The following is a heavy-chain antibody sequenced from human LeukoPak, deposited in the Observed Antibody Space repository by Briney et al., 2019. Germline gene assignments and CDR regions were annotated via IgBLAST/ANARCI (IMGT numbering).Heavy chain of an antibody. D-gene: IGHD6-19*01. CDR3: ARGIVAVAGTWFDP. Sequence: SETLSLTCTVSGGSISNSYWSWIRQPPGKGLEWIGFIHYSGSTNYNPSLKSRVAMSVDTSKNQFSLKLSSVTAADTAVYYCARGIVAVAGTWFDPWGQGTLVTVSS. J-gene: IGHJ5*02. V-gene: IGHV4-59*12. CDR1: GGSISNSY. CDR2: IHYSGST.